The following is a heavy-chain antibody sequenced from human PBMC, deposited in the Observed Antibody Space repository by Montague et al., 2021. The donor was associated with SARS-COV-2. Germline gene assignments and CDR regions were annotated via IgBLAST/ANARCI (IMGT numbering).Heavy chain of an antibody. J-gene: IGHJ2*01. Sequence: SETLSLTCSVSGDSITTYYWSWIRQPPGKGLEWIGYIYHSGNTKYNPSLKSRVSISADTSKNQFSLRLSSVTAADTAVYYCAREYRIELWQTNWYFGLWGRGTLVTVSS. CDR3: AREYRIELWQTNWYFGL. V-gene: IGHV4-59*01. CDR2: IYHSGNT. CDR1: GDSITTYY. D-gene: IGHD5-18*01.